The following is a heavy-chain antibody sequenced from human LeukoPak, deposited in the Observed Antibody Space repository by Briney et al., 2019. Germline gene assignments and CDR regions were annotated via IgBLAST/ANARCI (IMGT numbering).Heavy chain of an antibody. D-gene: IGHD3-16*01. CDR2: IYYSGST. J-gene: IGHJ4*02. CDR3: AREDEGGAYFDY. CDR1: GGSISSGGYY. V-gene: IGHV4-31*11. Sequence: SQTLSLTCAVSGGSISSGGYYWSWIRQHPGKGLEWIGYIYYSGSTYYNPSLKSRVTISVDTSKNQFSLKLSSVTAADTAVYYCAREDEGGAYFDYWGQGTLVTVSS.